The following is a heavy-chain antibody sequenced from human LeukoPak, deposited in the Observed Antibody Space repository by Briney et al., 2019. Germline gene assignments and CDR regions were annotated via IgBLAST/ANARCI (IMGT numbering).Heavy chain of an antibody. J-gene: IGHJ4*02. CDR2: ISGSDGST. Sequence: GGSLRLSCAASGFTFSNFAMSWVRQAPGKGLEWVSAISGSDGSTYYADSVKGRFTISRDNSKNTLYLQMNSLRAEDTAVYYCAKVGHSGSQSYGDWGQGTLVTLSS. D-gene: IGHD3-10*01. CDR3: AKVGHSGSQSYGD. CDR1: GFTFSNFA. V-gene: IGHV3-23*01.